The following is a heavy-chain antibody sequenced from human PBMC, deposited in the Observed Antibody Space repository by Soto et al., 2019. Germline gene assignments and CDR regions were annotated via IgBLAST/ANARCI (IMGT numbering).Heavy chain of an antibody. V-gene: IGHV4-39*07. J-gene: IGHJ4*02. CDR2: IYYSGST. Sequence: SETLSLTCTVSGGSITSSSYYWGWIRQPPGKGLEWIGSIYYSGSTYYNPSLKSRVTVSVDTSKNQFSLKLSSVTAADTAVYYCAREYYYDSSGFDYWGQGTLVTVS. CDR1: GGSITSSSYY. CDR3: AREYYYDSSGFDY. D-gene: IGHD3-22*01.